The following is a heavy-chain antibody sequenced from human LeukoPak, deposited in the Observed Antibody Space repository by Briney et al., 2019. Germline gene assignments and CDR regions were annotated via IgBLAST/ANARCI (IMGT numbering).Heavy chain of an antibody. CDR3: ATRPIVGAPY. Sequence: GGSLRLSCAASGFTFSSYAMNWVRQAPGKGLEWISGISGSGGVTYYADSVKGRFTISRDNSKNTLYVQMNSLRAEDTAVYYCATRPIVGAPYWGQGTLVTVSS. D-gene: IGHD1-26*01. CDR2: ISGSGGVT. J-gene: IGHJ4*02. CDR1: GFTFSSYA. V-gene: IGHV3-23*01.